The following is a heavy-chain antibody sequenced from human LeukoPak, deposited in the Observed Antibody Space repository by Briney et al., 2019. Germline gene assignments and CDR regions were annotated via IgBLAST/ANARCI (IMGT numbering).Heavy chain of an antibody. V-gene: IGHV4-34*01. Sequence: PSETLSLTCAVYGGSFSGYYWSWIRQPPGKGLEWIGEINHSGSTNYNPSLKSRVTISVDTSKNQFSLKLSSVTAADTAVYYCARVGSYYYDSSGYRYFDYWGRGHLATVSS. CDR2: INHSGST. J-gene: IGHJ4*02. CDR1: GGSFSGYY. D-gene: IGHD3-22*01. CDR3: ARVGSYYYDSSGYRYFDY.